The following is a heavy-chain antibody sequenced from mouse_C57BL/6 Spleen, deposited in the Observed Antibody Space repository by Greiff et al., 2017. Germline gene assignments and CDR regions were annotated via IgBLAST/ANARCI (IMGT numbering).Heavy chain of an antibody. Sequence: VKLMESGAELAKPGASVKLSCKASGYTFTSYWMHWVKQRTGQGLEWIGYINPSSGYTKYNQKFKDKATLTADKSSSTAYMQLRSLTYENSAVYYCARGGPYDGLLQVRYFDVWGTGTTVTVSS. V-gene: IGHV1-7*01. D-gene: IGHD2-3*01. CDR2: INPSSGYT. CDR3: ARGGPYDGLLQVRYFDV. J-gene: IGHJ1*03. CDR1: GYTFTSYW.